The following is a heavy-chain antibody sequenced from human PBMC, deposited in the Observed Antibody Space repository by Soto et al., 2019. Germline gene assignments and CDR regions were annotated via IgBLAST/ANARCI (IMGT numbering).Heavy chain of an antibody. Sequence: GGSLRLSCAASGFTFSSYSMNWVRQAPGKGLEWVSSISSSSSYIYYADSVKGRFTISRDNAKNSLYLQMNSLRAEDTAAYYCARVIVSSSVVDYWGQGTLVTVSS. CDR1: GFTFSSYS. J-gene: IGHJ4*02. CDR3: ARVIVSSSVVDY. D-gene: IGHD6-13*01. CDR2: ISSSSSYI. V-gene: IGHV3-21*01.